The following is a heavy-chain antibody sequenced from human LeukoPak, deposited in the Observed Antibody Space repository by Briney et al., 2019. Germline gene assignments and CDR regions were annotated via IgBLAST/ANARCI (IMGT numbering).Heavy chain of an antibody. J-gene: IGHJ4*02. CDR2: IYTSGST. CDR3: ARVLSSWQFDY. V-gene: IGHV4-4*07. Sequence: SETLSLTCTVSGGSISSYYWSWIRQPAGKGLEWIGRIYTSGSTNYNPSLKSRVTISVDKSKNQSSLKPSSVTAADTAVYYCARVLSSWQFDYWGPGSLVTVSS. D-gene: IGHD6-13*01. CDR1: GGSISSYY.